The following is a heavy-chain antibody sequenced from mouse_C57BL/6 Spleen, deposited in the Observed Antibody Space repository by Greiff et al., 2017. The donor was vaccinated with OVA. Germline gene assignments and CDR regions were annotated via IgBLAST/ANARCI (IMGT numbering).Heavy chain of an antibody. D-gene: IGHD1-1*01. CDR1: GYTFTSYG. J-gene: IGHJ2*01. CDR2: IYPRSGNT. Sequence: QFQLQQSGAELARPGASVKLSCKASGYTFTSYGISWVKQRTGQGLEWIGEIYPRSGNTYYNEKFKGKATLTADKSSSTAYMELRSLTSEDSAVYFCAKAHYGSSYDYFDYWGQGTTLTVSS. V-gene: IGHV1-81*01. CDR3: AKAHYGSSYDYFDY.